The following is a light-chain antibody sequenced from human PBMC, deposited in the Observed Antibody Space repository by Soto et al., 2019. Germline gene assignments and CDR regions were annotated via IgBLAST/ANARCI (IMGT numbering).Light chain of an antibody. CDR1: EGINSD. V-gene: IGKV1-13*02. J-gene: IGKJ4*01. CDR3: QQFKSLPIT. Sequence: AIQVTQSPSSLSASVGDRVTITCRASEGINSDLAWYQQKPGKAPKVLIHSASTLESGVPSRFSGNGYGTDFTLTISSLQPEDFATYYCQQFKSLPITFGGGTRVEIK. CDR2: SAS.